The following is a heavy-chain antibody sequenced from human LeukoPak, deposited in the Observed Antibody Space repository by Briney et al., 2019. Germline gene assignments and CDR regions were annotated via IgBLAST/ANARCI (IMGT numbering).Heavy chain of an antibody. CDR3: ARHGPVGATNFDY. J-gene: IGHJ4*02. D-gene: IGHD1-26*01. Sequence: SETLSLTCTVSGGSISVYYWSWIRQPPGKGLEWVGYINHGGSTNYNSSLKSRVTISVDMSKSQFSLKLSSVTAADTAVYYCARHGPVGATNFDYWGQGTQVTVSS. V-gene: IGHV4-59*08. CDR2: INHGGST. CDR1: GGSISVYY.